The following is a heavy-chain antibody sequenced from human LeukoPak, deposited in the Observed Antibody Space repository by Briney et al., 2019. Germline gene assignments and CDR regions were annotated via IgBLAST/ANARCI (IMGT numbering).Heavy chain of an antibody. J-gene: IGHJ4*02. Sequence: GGSLRLSCAASRFAFSTYDMNWVRQAPGKGVEWVSSISSSSSHTYYADSVKGRITISRDNAKNSLYLQMNSLRAEDTAVYYCARDSVVATTKAVDFWGQGTLVIVSS. CDR1: RFAFSTYD. CDR3: ARDSVVATTKAVDF. D-gene: IGHD2-15*01. CDR2: ISSSSSHT. V-gene: IGHV3-21*01.